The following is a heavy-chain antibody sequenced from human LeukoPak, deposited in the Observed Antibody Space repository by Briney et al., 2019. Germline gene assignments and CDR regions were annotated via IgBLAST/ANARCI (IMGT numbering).Heavy chain of an antibody. D-gene: IGHD1-26*01. V-gene: IGHV4-59*11. CDR2: IYYSGST. J-gene: IGHJ4*02. CDR3: ASNSGAELRFDY. CDR1: GGSISSHY. Sequence: PSETLSLTCTVSGGSISSHYWSWIRQPPGKGLEWIGYIYYSGSTNYNPSLKSRVTISVDTSKNQFSLKLSSVTAADTAVYYCASNSGAELRFDYWGQGTLVTASS.